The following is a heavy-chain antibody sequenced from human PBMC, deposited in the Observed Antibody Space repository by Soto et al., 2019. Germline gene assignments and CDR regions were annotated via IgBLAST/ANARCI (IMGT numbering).Heavy chain of an antibody. CDR3: LTSIREATRDFDY. D-gene: IGHD5-12*01. J-gene: IGHJ4*02. CDR1: GFSFSGSS. Sequence: LRLSCAASGFSFSGSSMYWVRQASGKGLEWVGRIRSKVYSYATAYGASLKGRFSIFRDDTKNTAYLQINSLKSEDTAVYYCLTSIREATRDFDYWGQGTLVTVSS. CDR2: IRSKVYSYAT. V-gene: IGHV3-73*01.